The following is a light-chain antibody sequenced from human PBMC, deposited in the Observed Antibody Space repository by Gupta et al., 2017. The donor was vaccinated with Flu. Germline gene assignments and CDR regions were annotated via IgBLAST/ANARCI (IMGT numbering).Light chain of an antibody. CDR2: QAS. CDR3: QLYNCYSPLT. CDR1: QSVSRW. V-gene: IGKV1-5*03. J-gene: IGKJ5*01. Sequence: DIQMTQSPSTLSASVGDRVSITCRASQSVSRWLAWYQQKPGTAPKLLIYQASSLESGVPSRFSGSGSGTEFTLTISSLQPDDFATYYCQLYNCYSPLTFGQGTRLEIK.